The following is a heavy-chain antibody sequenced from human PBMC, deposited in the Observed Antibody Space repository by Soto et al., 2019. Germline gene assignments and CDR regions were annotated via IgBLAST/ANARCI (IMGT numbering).Heavy chain of an antibody. V-gene: IGHV1-18*01. D-gene: IGHD4-17*01. CDR2: ISHFDGDT. CDR3: ARDRYGENPTRFFDY. Sequence: ASVKVSCKTSGYTFTDYGVSWVRQAPGQGLEWLGWISHFDGDTKYAQRVQGRATLTTDKTTTAFMELRSLRPDDTAVYFCARDRYGENPTRFFDYWGQGTLVTGS. J-gene: IGHJ4*02. CDR1: GYTFTDYG.